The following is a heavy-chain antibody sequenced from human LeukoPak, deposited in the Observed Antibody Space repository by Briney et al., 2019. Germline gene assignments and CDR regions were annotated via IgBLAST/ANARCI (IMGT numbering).Heavy chain of an antibody. CDR1: GFTFSTFW. D-gene: IGHD6-19*01. CDR3: ATAGQYRFDN. CDR2: INNDGSTT. J-gene: IGHJ5*02. Sequence: GGSLRLSCAASGFTFSTFWMHWVRQAPGEGPVWVSRINNDGSTTNYADSVKGRFTIPRDNAKNTLYLQMNSLTDDDTAVYYCATAGQYRFDNWGQGTLVTVSS. V-gene: IGHV3-74*01.